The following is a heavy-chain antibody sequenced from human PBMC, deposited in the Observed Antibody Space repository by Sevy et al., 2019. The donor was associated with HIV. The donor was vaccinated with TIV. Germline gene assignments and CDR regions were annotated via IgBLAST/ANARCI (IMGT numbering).Heavy chain of an antibody. CDR3: SRDGGTLTTPGAFDI. D-gene: IGHD4-17*01. CDR1: GGSISSGIYS. CDR2: IYHTGNT. V-gene: IGHV4-30-2*01. J-gene: IGHJ3*02. Sequence: SETLSLTCAVSGGSISSGIYSWNWIRQPPGKGLEWIGYIYHTGNTYYNPSLKSRVTISVDTSKNQFSLEMNSVTAADTAIYYCSRDGGTLTTPGAFDIWGQGTMFTVSS.